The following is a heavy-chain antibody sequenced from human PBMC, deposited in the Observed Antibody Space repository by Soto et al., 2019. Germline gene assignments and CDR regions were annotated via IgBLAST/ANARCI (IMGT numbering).Heavy chain of an antibody. V-gene: IGHV3-9*01. CDR1: GFTFDDYA. J-gene: IGHJ1*01. Sequence: EVQLVESGGGLVQPGRSLRLSCAASGFTFDDYAMHWFRQAPGKGLEWVSGISWNSGSIGYADSVKGRFTISRDNAKNSLYLQMNSLRAEDTALYYCAKGLYSSSWYRPAQHWGQGTLVTVSS. CDR2: ISWNSGSI. CDR3: AKGLYSSSWYRPAQH. D-gene: IGHD6-13*01.